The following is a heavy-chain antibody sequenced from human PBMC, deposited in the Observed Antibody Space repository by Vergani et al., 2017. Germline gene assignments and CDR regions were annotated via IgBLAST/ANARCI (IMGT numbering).Heavy chain of an antibody. D-gene: IGHD6-19*01. Sequence: QVQLVQSGDEMKKPEASVSVSCKASGYSFTTSGISWVRQAPGQGLEWMGWISAYNGNTNFAQKLQGRVTMTTDTSTSTAYMELRSLRSADTAVYYCARGGCRIGVRRPVPGTDFDYWGQGTLVTVSS. CDR3: ARGGCRIGVRRPVPGTDFDY. CDR1: GYSFTTSG. V-gene: IGHV1-18*01. CDR2: ISAYNGNT. J-gene: IGHJ4*02.